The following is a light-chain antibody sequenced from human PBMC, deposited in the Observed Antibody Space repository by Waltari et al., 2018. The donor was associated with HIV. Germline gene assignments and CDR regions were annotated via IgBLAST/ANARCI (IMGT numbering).Light chain of an antibody. V-gene: IGLV2-8*01. CDR1: HSDVGGYSN. CDR2: EVS. CDR3: CSYAGTNHFYV. J-gene: IGLJ1*01. Sequence: SALTQPPSASGSPAPPVTISCTETHSDVGGYSNVSWFQQHPGKAPKLMIYEVSKRPSGVPNRFSGSKSGNTASLTVSGLQAEDEADYYCCSYAGTNHFYVFGTGTKVTVL.